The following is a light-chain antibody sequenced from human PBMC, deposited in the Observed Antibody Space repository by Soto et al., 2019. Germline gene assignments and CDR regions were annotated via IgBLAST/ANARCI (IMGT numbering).Light chain of an antibody. J-gene: IGKJ1*01. CDR1: QNIDSW. CDR2: GAT. CDR3: QHYKRYGT. Sequence: DIRMTQSPSTLSASVGDRVTITCRASQNIDSWLAWYQQKPGKAPKIMIYGATSLESGVPSRFSASGSGTEFTLNISILKPDDFATYSCQHYKRYGTFGQGTRVEI. V-gene: IGKV1-5*01.